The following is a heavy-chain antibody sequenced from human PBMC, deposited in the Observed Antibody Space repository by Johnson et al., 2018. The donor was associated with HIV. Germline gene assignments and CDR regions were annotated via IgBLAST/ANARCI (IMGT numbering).Heavy chain of an antibody. J-gene: IGHJ3*02. D-gene: IGHD5-24*01. V-gene: IGHV3-30*04. Sequence: QVQLVESGGGVVQPGRSLRIYCAVSEFAFSNYAMHWVRLTPGKVLQWVAVISYDGTNKYYADPVKGRFTISRDTSKNTLYLQMDSLRGEDSALYYCARGRKDSDAADGLDNEAFDRWGQGTLVTVSS. CDR1: EFAFSNYA. CDR3: ARGRKDSDAADGLDNEAFDR. CDR2: ISYDGTNK.